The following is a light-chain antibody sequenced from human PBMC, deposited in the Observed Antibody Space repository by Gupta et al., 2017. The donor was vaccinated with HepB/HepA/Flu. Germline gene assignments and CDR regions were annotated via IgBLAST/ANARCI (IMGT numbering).Light chain of an antibody. CDR1: RSLLSRNGYNY. J-gene: IGKJ5*01. V-gene: IGKV2-28*01. CDR3: MQAMQTPIT. Sequence: DIVMTQSPLSRPVTPGEPASISCRSSRSLLSRNGYNYLNLYLQKPGQSPQLLIYLGSNRASGVPDRFSGSGSGTDFTLKISRMEAEDVGVYYCMQAMQTPITFGQGTRLEIK. CDR2: LGS.